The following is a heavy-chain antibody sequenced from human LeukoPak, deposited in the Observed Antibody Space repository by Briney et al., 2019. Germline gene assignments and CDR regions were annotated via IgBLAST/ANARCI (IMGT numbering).Heavy chain of an antibody. CDR1: GGSISSYY. CDR3: ARSPYYGSGRSFDY. V-gene: IGHV4-4*07. J-gene: IGHJ4*02. Sequence: SETLSLTCTVSGGSISSYYWSWIRQPAAKGLEWIGRIYTSGSTNYNPSLKSRVTMSVDTSKNQFSLKLSSVTAADTAVYYCARSPYYGSGRSFDYWGQGTLVTVSS. CDR2: IYTSGST. D-gene: IGHD3-10*01.